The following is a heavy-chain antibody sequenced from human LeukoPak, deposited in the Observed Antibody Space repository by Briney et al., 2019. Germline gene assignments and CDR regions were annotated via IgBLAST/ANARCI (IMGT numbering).Heavy chain of an antibody. D-gene: IGHD2-2*01. CDR1: GGSFSGYY. CDR2: INHSGST. CDR3: ARAFQGSTHYFDY. Sequence: SETLSLTCAVYGGSFSGYYWSWIRQPPGKGLEWIGEINHSGSTNYNPSLKSRVTISVDTSKNQFSLKLSSVTAADTAVYYCARAFQGSTHYFDYWGQGTLVTVSS. V-gene: IGHV4-34*01. J-gene: IGHJ4*02.